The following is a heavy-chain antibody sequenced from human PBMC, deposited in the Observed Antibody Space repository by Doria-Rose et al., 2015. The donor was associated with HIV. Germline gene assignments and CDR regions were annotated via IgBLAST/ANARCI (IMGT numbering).Heavy chain of an antibody. CDR1: GVSLSSPGMG. D-gene: IGHD6-13*01. J-gene: IGHJ4*02. V-gene: IGHV2-26*01. CDR3: ARIKSSRWYHKYYFDF. Sequence: QVTLKESGPVLVKPTETLTLTCTVSGVSLSSPGMGVSWIRQPPGKALEWLANIFSDDERSHKTSLKSRLTISRSTSKSQVVLTMTDMDPVDTATYYCARIKSSRWYHKYYFDFWGQGTLVIVSA. CDR2: IFSDDER.